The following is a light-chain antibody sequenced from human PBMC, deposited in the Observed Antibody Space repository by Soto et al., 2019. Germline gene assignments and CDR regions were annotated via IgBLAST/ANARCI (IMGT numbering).Light chain of an antibody. CDR3: QSYDSSLSGSV. CDR1: SSNIGAGYD. CDR2: GNS. Sequence: QSVLTQPPSVSGAPGQRVTISCTGSSSNIGAGYDVHWYQQLPGTAPKLLIYGNSNRPSGVPERFSGSKSGTSASLAITGLQAGDEAYYYCQSYDSSLSGSVFGGGTQLTVL. V-gene: IGLV1-40*01. J-gene: IGLJ3*02.